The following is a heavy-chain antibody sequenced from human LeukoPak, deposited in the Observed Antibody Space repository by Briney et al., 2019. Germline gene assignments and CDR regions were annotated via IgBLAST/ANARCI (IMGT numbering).Heavy chain of an antibody. Sequence: SETLSLTCTVSGYSISSGYYWGWIRQPPGKGLEWIGSIYHSGSTYYNPSLKSRVTMSVDTSKSQFSLKLSSVTAADTAVYYCARESYGTAYAFDIWGQGTMVTVSS. CDR3: ARESYGTAYAFDI. J-gene: IGHJ3*02. CDR1: GYSISSGYY. D-gene: IGHD1-26*01. V-gene: IGHV4-38-2*02. CDR2: IYHSGST.